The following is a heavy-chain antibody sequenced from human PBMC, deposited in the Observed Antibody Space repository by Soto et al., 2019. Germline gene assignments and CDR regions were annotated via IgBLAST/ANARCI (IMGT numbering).Heavy chain of an antibody. Sequence: ASETLSLTCTVSGGSISSSSYYWGWIRQPPGKGLEWIGSIYYSGSTYYNPSLKSRVTISVDTSKNQFSLKLSSVTAADTAVYYLARHDDYYGSGLFYWGQGTLVTVSS. V-gene: IGHV4-39*01. D-gene: IGHD3-10*01. J-gene: IGHJ4*02. CDR3: ARHDDYYGSGLFY. CDR2: IYYSGST. CDR1: GGSISSSSYY.